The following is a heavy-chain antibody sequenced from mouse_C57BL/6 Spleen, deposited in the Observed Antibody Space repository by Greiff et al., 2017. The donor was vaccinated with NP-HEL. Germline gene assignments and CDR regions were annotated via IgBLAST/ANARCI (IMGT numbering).Heavy chain of an antibody. CDR2: INPYNGDT. V-gene: IGHV1-20*01. D-gene: IGHD2-3*01. Sequence: VQLKQSGPELVKPGASVKISCKASGYSFTGYFMNWVMQSHGKSLEWIGRINPYNGDTFYNQKFKGKATLTVDKSSSTAHMELRSLTSEDSAVYYCAREGMVRGYFDVWGTGTTVTVSS. J-gene: IGHJ1*03. CDR1: GYSFTGYF. CDR3: AREGMVRGYFDV.